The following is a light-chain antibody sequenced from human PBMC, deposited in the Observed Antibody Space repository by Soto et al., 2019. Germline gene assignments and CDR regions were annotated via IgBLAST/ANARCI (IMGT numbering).Light chain of an antibody. CDR3: QQYNYFWA. Sequence: AIRMTQSPSSFSASTGDRVTITCRASQGISSYLAWYQQKPGKAPKLLIYDASNLESGVPSRFSGGGSGTEFSLTISSLQPDDFATYYCQQYNYFWAFGQGTKVDIK. J-gene: IGKJ1*01. CDR2: DAS. V-gene: IGKV1-8*01. CDR1: QGISSY.